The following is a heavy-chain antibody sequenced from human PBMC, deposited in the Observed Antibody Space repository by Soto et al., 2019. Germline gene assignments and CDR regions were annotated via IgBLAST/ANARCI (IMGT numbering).Heavy chain of an antibody. CDR1: GFTFSSYA. Sequence: GGSLRLSCAASGFTFSSYAMHWVRQAPGKGLEWVAVISYDGSNKYYADSVKGRFTISRDNSKNTLYLQMNSLRAEDTAVFYCARDRLNVVVPAAILAYWGQGTLVTVSS. CDR3: ARDRLNVVVPAAILAY. CDR2: ISYDGSNK. V-gene: IGHV3-30-3*01. J-gene: IGHJ4*02. D-gene: IGHD2-2*02.